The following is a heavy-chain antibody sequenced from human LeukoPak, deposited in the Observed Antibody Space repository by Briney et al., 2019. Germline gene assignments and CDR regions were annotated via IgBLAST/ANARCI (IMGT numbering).Heavy chain of an antibody. D-gene: IGHD3-10*01. J-gene: IGHJ4*02. CDR2: ISWNSGSI. CDR1: GFTFDDYA. V-gene: IGHV3-9*01. Sequence: AGGSLRLSCAASGFTFDDYAMHWVRHAPGKGLEWGSGISWNSGSIGYADSVKGRFTISRDNAKNSLYLQMNSLRAEDTALYYCAKVSGGQFGGAYYFDYWGQGTLVTVSS. CDR3: AKVSGGQFGGAYYFDY.